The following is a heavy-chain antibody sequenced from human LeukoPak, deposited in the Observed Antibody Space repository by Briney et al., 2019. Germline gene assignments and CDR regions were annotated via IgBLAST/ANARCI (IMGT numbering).Heavy chain of an antibody. CDR2: ISGSGGNT. D-gene: IGHD3-9*01. V-gene: IGHV3-23*01. CDR3: AKEAVDYDILTGYYTTGYFDY. CDR1: GFTFSSYG. J-gene: IGHJ4*02. Sequence: GGSLRLSCAASGFTFSSYGMSWVRQAPGKGLEWVSGISGSGGNTYYADSVKGRITISRDNSKNTLYLQMSSLRAEDTAVYYCAKEAVDYDILTGYYTTGYFDYWGQGTLVTVSS.